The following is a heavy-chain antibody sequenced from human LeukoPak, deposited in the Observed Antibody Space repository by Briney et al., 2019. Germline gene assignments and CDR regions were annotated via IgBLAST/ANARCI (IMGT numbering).Heavy chain of an antibody. CDR2: ISGSAVAT. CDR3: AKDRGYGSGSYSGMYYFDY. D-gene: IGHD3-10*01. CDR1: GFTFSSYA. Sequence: GGSLRLSCVASGFTFSSYALNWVRQTPGKGLEWVSAISGSAVATYYADSVKGRFTISRDSSKNTLYLQMNSLRAEDTAVYYCAKDRGYGSGSYSGMYYFDYWGQGTLVTVSS. J-gene: IGHJ4*02. V-gene: IGHV3-23*01.